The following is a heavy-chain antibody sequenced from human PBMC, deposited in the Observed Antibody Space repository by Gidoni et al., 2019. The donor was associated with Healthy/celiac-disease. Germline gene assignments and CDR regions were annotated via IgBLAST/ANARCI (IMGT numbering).Heavy chain of an antibody. CDR3: SRDLYYDSSGYQALYYYYGMDV. J-gene: IGHJ6*02. D-gene: IGHD3-22*01. CDR1: VFTFSRYS. CDR2: INSDGSST. Sequence: EVQLVESGGGLVQPGCSLRLSFAASVFTFSRYSLHWVRQAQGKGLVWVSRINSDGSSTSDEDSVKGRCTISRDNAKNTLYLQMNSMRAEDTAVYYCSRDLYYDSSGYQALYYYYGMDVWGQGTTVTVSS. V-gene: IGHV3-74*01.